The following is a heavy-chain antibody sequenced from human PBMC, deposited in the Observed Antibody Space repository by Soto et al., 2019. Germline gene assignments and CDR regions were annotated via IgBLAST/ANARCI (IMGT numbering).Heavy chain of an antibody. CDR3: ARGKNPDGAFDI. Sequence: QVQLQESGPGLVKPSETLSLTCTVSGGSISSYYWSWIRQPTGKGLAWIGYIYYSGSTNYNPSLKSRVTISVDTSTNQFSLKLSSVTAADTAVYYCARGKNPDGAFDIWGQGTMVTVSS. CDR1: GGSISSYY. J-gene: IGHJ3*02. V-gene: IGHV4-59*01. CDR2: IYYSGST.